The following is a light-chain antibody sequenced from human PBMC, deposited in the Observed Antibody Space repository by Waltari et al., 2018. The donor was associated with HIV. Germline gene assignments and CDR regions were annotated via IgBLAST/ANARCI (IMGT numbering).Light chain of an antibody. V-gene: IGKV1-5*03. CDR1: QGISNW. CDR3: QQYNSDPS. J-gene: IGKJ5*01. CDR2: KAS. Sequence: IHLTPSPSTLSAFVGDRVTITCRASQGISNWLAWYQQKPGKAPKLLIHKASVLENGVSSRFSGSRFGTDFTLIIDSLEPDDFATYYCQQYNSDPSFGQGTRLEMK.